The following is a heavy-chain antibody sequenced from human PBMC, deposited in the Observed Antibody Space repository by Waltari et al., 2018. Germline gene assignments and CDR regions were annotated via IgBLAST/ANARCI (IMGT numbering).Heavy chain of an antibody. Sequence: QVQLQESGPGLVKPSETLSLTCTVPGGSISSYYWSWIRQPAGKGLEWIGRIYTSGGTNYNPSLKSRVTMSVDTSKNQFSLKLSSVTAADTAVYYCARSYCSGGSCPLWYFDLWGRGTLVTVSS. D-gene: IGHD2-15*01. CDR1: GGSISSYY. CDR2: IYTSGGT. J-gene: IGHJ2*01. V-gene: IGHV4-4*07. CDR3: ARSYCSGGSCPLWYFDL.